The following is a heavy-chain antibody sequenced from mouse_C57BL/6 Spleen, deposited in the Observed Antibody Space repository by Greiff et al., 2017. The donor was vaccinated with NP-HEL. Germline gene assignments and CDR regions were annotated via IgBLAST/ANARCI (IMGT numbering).Heavy chain of an antibody. J-gene: IGHJ4*01. CDR3: VRRLNYAMDY. V-gene: IGHV1-82*01. Sequence: QVQLQQSGPELVKPGASVKISCKASGYAFSSSWMNWVKQRPGKGLEWIGRIYPGDGDTNYNGKFKGKATLTADKSSSTAYMQLSSLTSEDSAVYFCVRRLNYAMDYWGQGTSVTVSS. CDR1: GYAFSSSW. CDR2: IYPGDGDT. D-gene: IGHD2-4*01.